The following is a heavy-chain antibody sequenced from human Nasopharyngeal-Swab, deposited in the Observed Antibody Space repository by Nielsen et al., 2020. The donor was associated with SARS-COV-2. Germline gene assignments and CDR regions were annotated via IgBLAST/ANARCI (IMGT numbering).Heavy chain of an antibody. CDR3: TTDLAYCGGDCYSPYYYGMDV. CDR2: IKSKTDGGTT. V-gene: IGHV3-15*01. Sequence: WIRQPPGKGLEWVGRIKSKTDGGTTDYAAPVKGRFTISRDDSKNTLYLQMNSLKTEDTAVYYCTTDLAYCGGDCYSPYYYGMDVWGQGTTGTVSS. J-gene: IGHJ6*02. D-gene: IGHD2-21*02.